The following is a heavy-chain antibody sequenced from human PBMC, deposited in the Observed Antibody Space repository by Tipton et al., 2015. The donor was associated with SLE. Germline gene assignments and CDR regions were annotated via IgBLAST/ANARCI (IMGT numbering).Heavy chain of an antibody. CDR2: IWHDEDKK. V-gene: IGHV3-33*01. D-gene: IGHD2-21*01. CDR1: GFRFSSYA. CDR3: ARGEGNSYPIYLNYYMDV. Sequence: LRLSCAASGFRFSSYAMHWVRQAPGKGLEWVAVIWHDEDKKYYGDSVEGQVSISRGNSKNTLYLQMYSPRVEDTAVYYCARGEGNSYPIYLNYYMDVWGKGTTLIVSS. J-gene: IGHJ6*03.